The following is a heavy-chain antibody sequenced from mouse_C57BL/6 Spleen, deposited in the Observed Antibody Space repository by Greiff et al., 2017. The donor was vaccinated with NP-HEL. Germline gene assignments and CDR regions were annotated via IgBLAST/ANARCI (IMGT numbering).Heavy chain of an antibody. D-gene: IGHD2-3*01. J-gene: IGHJ4*01. CDR2: IYPGSGNT. CDR1: GYTFTDYY. Sequence: VQLQQSGAELVRPGASVKLSCKASGYTFTDYYINWVKQRPGQGLEWIARIYPGSGNTYYNEKFKGKATLTAEKSSSTAYMQLSSLTSEDSAVYFCARFDGYYPYYYAMDYWGQGTSVTVSS. CDR3: ARFDGYYPYYYAMDY. V-gene: IGHV1-76*01.